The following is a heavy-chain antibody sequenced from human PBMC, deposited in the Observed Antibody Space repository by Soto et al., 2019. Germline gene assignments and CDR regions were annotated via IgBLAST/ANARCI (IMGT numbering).Heavy chain of an antibody. D-gene: IGHD2-2*01. CDR1: GFTFSNYA. V-gene: IGHV3-23*01. J-gene: IGHJ5*01. Sequence: EVQLLESGGGLVQPGGSLRLSCAASGFTFSNYAMSWVRQAPGKGLEWVSAISGSGASTYYEDSVKGRFTISRDHSKNTLYLQINGLRGEDTAVYYCAKEYCASTSCNCDPWSQGTLVTVSS. CDR2: ISGSGAST. CDR3: AKEYCASTSCNCDP.